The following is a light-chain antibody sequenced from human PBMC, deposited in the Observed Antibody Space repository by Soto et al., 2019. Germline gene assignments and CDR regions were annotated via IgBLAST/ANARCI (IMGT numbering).Light chain of an antibody. CDR1: QSIVTY. V-gene: IGKV1-39*01. J-gene: IGKJ1*01. CDR2: AAS. CDR3: QQSYSTPPWT. Sequence: DIQMTQSPSSLSASVGDRVTITCRASQSIVTYLNWYLQKPGKAPKLLIYAASNLQSGVPSRSSGSGSGTDFTLTISSLQPEDFATYFCQQSYSTPPWTFGQGTKVEIK.